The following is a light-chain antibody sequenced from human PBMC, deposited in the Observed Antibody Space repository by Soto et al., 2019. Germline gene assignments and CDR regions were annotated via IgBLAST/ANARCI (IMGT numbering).Light chain of an antibody. V-gene: IGLV2-14*01. CDR1: SSDVGTYHY. CDR3: SSYRKSNTLV. CDR2: EVT. Sequence: QSVLTQPASVSASAGQSITISCTGASSDVGTYHYVSWYQHHPGKPPKLLIHEVTHRPPGVAARFSGSKSGNTASLTISGLQAEDEAVYYCSSYRKSNTLVFGTGTKVTVL. J-gene: IGLJ1*01.